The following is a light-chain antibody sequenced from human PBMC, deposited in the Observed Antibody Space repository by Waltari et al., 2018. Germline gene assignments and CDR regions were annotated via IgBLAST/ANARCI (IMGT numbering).Light chain of an antibody. V-gene: IGLV2-11*02. CDR2: DVT. CDR3: CSYAGSYTVV. CDR1: RTDLLMYNP. Sequence: QSALTQPRPVSGSPGQSVTISCTATRTDLLMYNPVSWYQQHPGKAPQLIIYDVTKRPSGVPDRFSASNSGSTASLTISGLQAEDEADYHCCSYAGSYTVVFGGGTKLTVL. J-gene: IGLJ2*01.